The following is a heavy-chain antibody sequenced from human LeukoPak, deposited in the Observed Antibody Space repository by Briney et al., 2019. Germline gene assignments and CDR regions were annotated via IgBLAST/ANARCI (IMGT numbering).Heavy chain of an antibody. CDR3: ARARKPSGWYWGHFDY. V-gene: IGHV3-7*01. CDR2: IKQDGSEK. CDR1: GFTFSTYD. D-gene: IGHD6-19*01. J-gene: IGHJ4*02. Sequence: GGSLRLSCAASGFTFSTYDMTWVRQAPGKGLEWVANIKQDGSEKYYVDSVKGRFTISRDKAKNSLYLQMNSLRAEDTAVYYCARARKPSGWYWGHFDYWGQGTLVSVSS.